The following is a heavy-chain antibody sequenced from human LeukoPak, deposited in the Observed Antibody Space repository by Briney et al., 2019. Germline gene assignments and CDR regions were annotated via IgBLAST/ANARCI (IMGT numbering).Heavy chain of an antibody. CDR3: ARDALAVTKTIFGVVLTPNWFDP. J-gene: IGHJ5*02. CDR2: INPNSGGT. CDR1: GYTFTGYY. V-gene: IGHV1-2*02. Sequence: GASVKVSCKASGYTFTGYYMHWVRQAPGQGLEWMGWINPNSGGTNYAQKFQGRVTMTRDTSISTAYMELSRLRSDDTAVYHCARDALAVTKTIFGVVLTPNWFDPWGQGTLVTVSS. D-gene: IGHD3-3*01.